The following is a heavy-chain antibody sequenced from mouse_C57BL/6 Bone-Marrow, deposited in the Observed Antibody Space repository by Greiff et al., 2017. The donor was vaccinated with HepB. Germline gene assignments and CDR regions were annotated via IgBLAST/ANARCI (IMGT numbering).Heavy chain of an antibody. CDR3: ARQGGLLWYRGAMDY. J-gene: IGHJ4*01. CDR2: ISSGGSDT. CDR1: GFTFSSYG. V-gene: IGHV5-6*01. Sequence: EVQVVESGGDLVKPGGSLKLSCAASGFTFSSYGMSWVRQTPGKRLEWVATISSGGSDTYYPDSVKGRFTITRDNAKNTLYLQMSSLKSEDTAMYYCARQGGLLWYRGAMDYWGQGTSVTVSS. D-gene: IGHD2-1*01.